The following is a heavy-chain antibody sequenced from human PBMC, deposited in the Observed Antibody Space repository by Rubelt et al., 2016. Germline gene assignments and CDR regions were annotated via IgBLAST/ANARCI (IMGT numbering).Heavy chain of an antibody. D-gene: IGHD1-26*01. Sequence: SLRLSCAASGFTFSNAWMSWVRQAPGKGLEWVAVIWYDGSNKYYADSVKGRFTISRDNSKNTLYLQMNSLRAEDTAVYYCARGGMGGSTGYFDYWGQGTLVTVSS. V-gene: IGHV3-33*08. J-gene: IGHJ4*02. CDR2: IWYDGSNK. CDR1: GFTFSNAW. CDR3: ARGGMGGSTGYFDY.